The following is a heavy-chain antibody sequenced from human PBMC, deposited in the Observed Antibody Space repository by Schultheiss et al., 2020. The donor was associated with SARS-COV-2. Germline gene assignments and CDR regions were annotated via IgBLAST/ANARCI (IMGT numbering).Heavy chain of an antibody. CDR1: GYTFTDYY. CDR2: INPNSGGT. V-gene: IGHV1-2*04. CDR3: ARSPLAYYYYYGMDV. Sequence: GESLKISCKASGYTFTDYYMHWVRQAPGQGLEWMGWINPNSGGTNYAQKFQGWVTMTRDTSISTAYMELSRLRSDDTAVYYCARSPLAYYYYYGMDVWGQGTTVTVSS. J-gene: IGHJ6*02.